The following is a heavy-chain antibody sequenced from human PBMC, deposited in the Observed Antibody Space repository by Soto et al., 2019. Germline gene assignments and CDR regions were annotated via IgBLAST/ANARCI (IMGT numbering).Heavy chain of an antibody. CDR2: ISSSSSYI. CDR1: GFTFSIYS. J-gene: IGHJ6*02. D-gene: IGHD3-22*01. V-gene: IGHV3-21*01. Sequence: PGGSLRLSCAASGFTFSIYSMNWVRQAPGKGLEWVSSISSSSSYIYYADSVKGRFTISRDNAKNSLYLQMNSLRAEDTAVYYCARYDSSGYYWPYYYYGMDVWGQGTTVTVSS. CDR3: ARYDSSGYYWPYYYYGMDV.